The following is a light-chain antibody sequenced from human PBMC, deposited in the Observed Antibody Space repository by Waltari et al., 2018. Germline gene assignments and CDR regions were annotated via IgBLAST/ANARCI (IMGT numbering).Light chain of an antibody. CDR3: QSYDSSLSGSV. J-gene: IGLJ2*01. V-gene: IGLV1-40*01. Sequence: QSVLTQPPSVSGAPGQRVTISCTGSSASIGAGYDVNWYQQLPGTAPKLLSYGNNNRPSGVPDRFSGSKSGTSASLAITGLQAEDEADYYCQSYDSSLSGSVFGGGTILTVL. CDR2: GNN. CDR1: SASIGAGYD.